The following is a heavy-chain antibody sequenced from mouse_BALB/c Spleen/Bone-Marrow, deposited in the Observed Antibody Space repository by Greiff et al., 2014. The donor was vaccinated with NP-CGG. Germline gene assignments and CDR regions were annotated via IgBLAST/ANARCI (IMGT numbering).Heavy chain of an antibody. Sequence: VQLKESGAELVRPGALVKLSRKASGFNIKDYYMHWVKQRPEQGLEWIGWIDPENGNTIYDPKFQGKASITADTSSNTAYLQLSSLTSEDTAVYYCVAYYRYEYYFDYWGQGTTLTVSS. CDR2: IDPENGNT. V-gene: IGHV14-1*02. CDR1: GFNIKDYY. CDR3: VAYYRYEYYFDY. J-gene: IGHJ2*01. D-gene: IGHD2-14*01.